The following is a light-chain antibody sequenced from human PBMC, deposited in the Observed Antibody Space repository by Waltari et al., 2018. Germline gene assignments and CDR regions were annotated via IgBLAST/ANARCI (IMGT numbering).Light chain of an antibody. J-gene: IGLJ1*01. CDR2: DVN. V-gene: IGLV2-14*01. CDR1: SSDIGTHNY. CDR3: CSDTSRSTYV. Sequence: QSALTQPASVSGFLGQWVTISCAGSSSDIGTHNYVSWYQQHPGRAPKLIIYDVNKRPSGVSDRFSGSKSGNTASLTISGLHAEDEAEYYCCSDTSRSTYVFGTGTEVTVL.